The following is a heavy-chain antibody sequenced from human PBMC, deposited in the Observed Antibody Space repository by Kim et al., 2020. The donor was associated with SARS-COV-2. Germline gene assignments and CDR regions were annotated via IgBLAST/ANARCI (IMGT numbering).Heavy chain of an antibody. J-gene: IGHJ6*02. D-gene: IGHD2-15*01. CDR2: IKQDGSEK. V-gene: IGHV3-7*01. CDR3: ARAIVSGPENYYYGMDV. Sequence: GGSLRLSCAASGFTFSSYWMSWVRQAPGKGLEWVANIKQDGSEKYYVDSVKGRFTISRDNAKNSLYLQMNSLRAEDTAVYYCARAIVSGPENYYYGMDVWGQGTTVTVSS. CDR1: GFTFSSYW.